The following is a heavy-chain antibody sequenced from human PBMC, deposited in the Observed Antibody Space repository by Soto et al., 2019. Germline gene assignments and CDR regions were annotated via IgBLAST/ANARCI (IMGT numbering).Heavy chain of an antibody. Sequence: QVPLVQSGAEVKKPGASVKVSCKASGYTFTSYGISWVRQAPGQGLEWMGWISAYNGNTNHAQKLQGRVTMTTDTSTSTAYMELRSLRSDDTAVYYCARDQEITMVRGARLRYWGQGTLVTVSS. V-gene: IGHV1-18*01. J-gene: IGHJ4*02. D-gene: IGHD3-10*01. CDR2: ISAYNGNT. CDR1: GYTFTSYG. CDR3: ARDQEITMVRGARLRY.